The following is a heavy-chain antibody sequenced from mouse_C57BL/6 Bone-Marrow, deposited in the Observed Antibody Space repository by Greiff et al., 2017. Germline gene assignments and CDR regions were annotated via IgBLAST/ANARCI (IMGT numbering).Heavy chain of an antibody. CDR1: GYTFTSYG. CDR2: IYPRSGNT. V-gene: IGHV1-81*01. CDR3: AREATTVVARYAMDY. J-gene: IGHJ4*01. D-gene: IGHD1-1*01. Sequence: VQLQQSGAELARPGASVKLSCKASGYTFTSYGISWVKQRTGQGLEWIGEIYPRSGNTYYNEKFKGKATLTADTSSSTAYMELRSLTSEDSAVYFCAREATTVVARYAMDYWGQGTSVTVSS.